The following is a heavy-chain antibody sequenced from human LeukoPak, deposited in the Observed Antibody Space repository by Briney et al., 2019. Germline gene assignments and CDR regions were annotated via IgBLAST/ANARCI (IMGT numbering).Heavy chain of an antibody. CDR3: ARDQSVRLLQTSSTYFKHVFAI. V-gene: IGHV1-18*01. D-gene: IGHD6-13*01. J-gene: IGHJ3*02. CDR2: ISAYNGNT. Sequence: PGASVKVSCKTSGCTFTNYGISWVRQAPGLGLEWMGWISAYNGNTNYAQKVQGRVTMTTDTSTSTAYMELRSLRFDDTAVYYCARDQSVRLLQTSSTYFKHVFAIWGRGSMATVSS. CDR1: GCTFTNYG.